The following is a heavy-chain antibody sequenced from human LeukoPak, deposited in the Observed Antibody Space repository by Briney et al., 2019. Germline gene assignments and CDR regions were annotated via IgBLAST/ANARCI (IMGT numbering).Heavy chain of an antibody. CDR1: GYTFTSYY. J-gene: IGHJ5*02. Sequence: GASVKVSCKASGYTFTSYYMHWVRQAPGQGLEWMGIINPSGGSTSYAQKFQGRVTMTRDTSTSTVYMELSSLRSEDTAVYYCARGYRVRYSGAADRFDPWGQGTLVTVSS. D-gene: IGHD6-13*01. CDR2: INPSGGST. V-gene: IGHV1-46*01. CDR3: ARGYRVRYSGAADRFDP.